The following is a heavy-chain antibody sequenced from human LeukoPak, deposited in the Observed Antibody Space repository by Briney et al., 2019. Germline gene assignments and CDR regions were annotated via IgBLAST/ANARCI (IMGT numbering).Heavy chain of an antibody. CDR3: TRDFDAATGS. Sequence: GGSLRLSCAASGFTFSSYWMHWVRQAPGKGLVWVSRINGDGSRTNCADSVKGRFTISRDNAENTLYLQMNSLRVEDTAVYYCTRDFDAATGSWGQGNLVTVSS. CDR1: GFTFSSYW. D-gene: IGHD3-9*01. V-gene: IGHV3-74*01. CDR2: INGDGSRT. J-gene: IGHJ5*02.